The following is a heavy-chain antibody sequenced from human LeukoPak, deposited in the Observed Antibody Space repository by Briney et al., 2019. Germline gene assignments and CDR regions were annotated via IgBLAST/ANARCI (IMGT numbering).Heavy chain of an antibody. CDR1: GYTFTGYY. D-gene: IGHD2-15*01. V-gene: IGHV1-2*02. CDR3: AREPYCSGGSCGGYYYYYMDV. Sequence: ASAKVSCKASGYTFTGYYMHRVRQAPGQGLEWVGWINPNSGGTNYAQKFQGRVTMTRDTSISTAYMELSRLRSDDTAVYYCAREPYCSGGSCGGYYYYYMDVWGKGATVTVSS. CDR2: INPNSGGT. J-gene: IGHJ6*03.